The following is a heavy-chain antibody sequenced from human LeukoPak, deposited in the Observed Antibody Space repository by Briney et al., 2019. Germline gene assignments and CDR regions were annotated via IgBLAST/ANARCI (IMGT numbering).Heavy chain of an antibody. CDR2: INHSGST. V-gene: IGHV4-34*01. CDR3: ARAPSWGRHAFDI. D-gene: IGHD3-16*01. Sequence: PSETLSLTCAVYGGSFSGYYWSWIRQPPGKGLEWIGEINHSGSTNYNPSLKSRVTISVDTSKNQFSLKLSSVTAADTAVYYCARAPSWGRHAFDIWGQGTMVTVSS. CDR1: GGSFSGYY. J-gene: IGHJ3*02.